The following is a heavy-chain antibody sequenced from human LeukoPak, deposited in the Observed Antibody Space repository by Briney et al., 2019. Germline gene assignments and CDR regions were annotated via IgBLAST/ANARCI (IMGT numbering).Heavy chain of an antibody. J-gene: IGHJ6*02. V-gene: IGHV4-59*01. D-gene: IGHD4-17*01. CDR2: IYYSGNT. CDR1: GASISNYY. Sequence: SETLSLTCTVSGASISNYYGSWVRQPPGKGLEWIAYIYYSGNTNYNPSLKSRVTISLDTSKNQLSLKLSSVTAADTAVYYCAGHNGVTTGAGGMDVWGQGTTVTVSS. CDR3: AGHNGVTTGAGGMDV.